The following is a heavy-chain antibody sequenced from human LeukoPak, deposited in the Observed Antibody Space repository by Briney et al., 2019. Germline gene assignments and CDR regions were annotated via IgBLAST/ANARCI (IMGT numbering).Heavy chain of an antibody. CDR2: IKQDGSEK. CDR1: GFTFSSYW. CDR3: ARDPSSYYYYMDV. J-gene: IGHJ6*03. V-gene: IGHV3-7*01. Sequence: GGSLRLSCAASGFTFSSYWMSWVRQAPGKGLEWVSNIKQDGSEKYYVDSVKGRFTISRDNAKNSLYLQMNSLRAEDTAVYYCARDPSSYYYYMDVWGKGTTVTVSS.